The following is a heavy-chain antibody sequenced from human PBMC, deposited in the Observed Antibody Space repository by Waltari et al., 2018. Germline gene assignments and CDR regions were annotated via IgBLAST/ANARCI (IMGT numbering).Heavy chain of an antibody. CDR2: ISYSGAT. V-gene: IGHV4-39*01. CDR1: GVSITSTRHY. Sequence: QVQVQESGPGLVKPSETLSLTCSVSGVSITSTRHYWGWIRQPPGQGLEWIGTISYSGATYSSPSLKSRVTISRDTSENQLSLKLGSVTAADTAVYYCATYIGASLGTAAFDVWGQGTTVTVSS. CDR3: ATYIGASLGTAAFDV. J-gene: IGHJ3*01. D-gene: IGHD5-12*01.